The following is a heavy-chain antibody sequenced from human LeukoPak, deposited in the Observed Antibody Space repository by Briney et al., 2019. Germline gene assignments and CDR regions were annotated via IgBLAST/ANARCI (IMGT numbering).Heavy chain of an antibody. CDR3: AREAKVGGALQY. V-gene: IGHV3-74*01. CDR2: INTDGTFT. Sequence: GGSLRLSCDTSGFTVSDNWMHWVRQAPGKGLEWVSRINTDGTFTRYPDSVQGRFTISRDTAKNTLLLQMNSLRAEDTAVYYCAREAKVGGALQYWGQGTLATVSS. J-gene: IGHJ4*02. CDR1: GFTVSDNW. D-gene: IGHD1-26*01.